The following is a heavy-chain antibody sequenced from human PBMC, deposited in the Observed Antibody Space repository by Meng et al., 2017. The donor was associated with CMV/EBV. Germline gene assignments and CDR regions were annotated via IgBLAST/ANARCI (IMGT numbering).Heavy chain of an antibody. Sequence: TFQGAGPPPVEPTQALSLPCTFSGFSLSTLGVGVGWIRQPPGKALEWLALIFWEDATRYSPSLKSRLTITKDTSKNQVVLTMTNMDPVDTATYYCAHRLHGSGSYYPYYFDYWGQGTLVTVSS. CDR2: IFWEDAT. V-gene: IGHV2-5*02. J-gene: IGHJ4*02. CDR1: GFSLSTLGVG. CDR3: AHRLHGSGSYYPYYFDY. D-gene: IGHD3-10*01.